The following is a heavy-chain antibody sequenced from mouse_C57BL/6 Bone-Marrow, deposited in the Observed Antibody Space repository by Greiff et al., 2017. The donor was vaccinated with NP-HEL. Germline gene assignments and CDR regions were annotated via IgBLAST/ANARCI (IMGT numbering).Heavy chain of an antibody. CDR1: GYTFTEYT. V-gene: IGHV1-62-2*01. CDR2: FYPGSGSI. J-gene: IGHJ4*01. D-gene: IGHD1-1*01. Sequence: VMLVESGAELVKPGASVKLSCKASGYTFTEYTIHWVKQRSGQGLEWIGWFYPGSGSIKYNEKFKDKATLTADKSSSTVYMELSRLTSDDSAVYFCARSGVNTVVAPYAKEYWGQGTSVTV. CDR3: ARSGVNTVVAPYAKEY.